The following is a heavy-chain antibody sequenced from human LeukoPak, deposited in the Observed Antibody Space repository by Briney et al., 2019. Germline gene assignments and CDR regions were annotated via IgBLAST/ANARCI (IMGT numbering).Heavy chain of an antibody. J-gene: IGHJ4*02. D-gene: IGHD5-24*01. V-gene: IGHV1-2*02. CDR2: IEPDTDDI. CDR3: ATLSRYHSDAYISWGYRDY. CDR1: GYTFTGYF. Sequence: ASVKVSCKASGYTFTGYFMHWVRQARGQGLEWRGLIEPDTDDITCAQKFQGRVTMTSDTSINTAYRELSSLRSDDPAVYYCATLSRYHSDAYISWGYRDYWGQGTLVTVSS.